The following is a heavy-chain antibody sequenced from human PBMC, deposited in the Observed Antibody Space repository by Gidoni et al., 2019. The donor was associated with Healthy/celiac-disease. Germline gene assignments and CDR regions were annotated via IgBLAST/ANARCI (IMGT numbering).Heavy chain of an antibody. CDR2: INHSGST. D-gene: IGHD3-3*01. V-gene: IGHV4-34*01. J-gene: IGHJ6*02. CDR1: GGSFSGYY. CDR3: ARVPYYDFWSGYRPRVYYGMDV. Sequence: QVQLQQWGAGLLKPSETLSLTCAVYGGSFSGYYWSWIRQPPGKGLEWIGEINHSGSTNYNPSLKSRVTISVDTSKNQFSLKLSSVTAADTAVYYCARVPYYDFWSGYRPRVYYGMDVWGQGTTVTVSS.